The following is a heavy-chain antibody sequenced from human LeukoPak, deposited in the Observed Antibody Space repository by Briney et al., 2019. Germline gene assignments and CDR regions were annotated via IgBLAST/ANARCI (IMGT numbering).Heavy chain of an antibody. CDR3: ARAGSGLLPFDY. J-gene: IGHJ4*02. CDR2: IYSGGST. Sequence: GGSLRLSCEVSGFSFDDYGMSWVRQPPGKGLEWVSVIYSGGSTYYADSVKGRFTISRDNSKNTLYLQMNSLRAEDTAVYYCARAGSGLLPFDYWGQGTLVTVSS. CDR1: GFSFDDYG. V-gene: IGHV3-53*01. D-gene: IGHD3-10*01.